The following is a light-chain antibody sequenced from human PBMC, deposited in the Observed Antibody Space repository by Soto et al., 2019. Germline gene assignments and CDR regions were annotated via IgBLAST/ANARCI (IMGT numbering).Light chain of an antibody. CDR2: DAS. J-gene: IGKJ1*01. CDR1: QDIRNY. CDR3: LQHESYPRT. V-gene: IGKV1-33*01. Sequence: DIQMSQSPSSLSTSVGDRVTITCQASQDIRNYLNWYQQKPGKAPKLLIYDASNLETGIPSRFNGSGYGTDFTLTISSLQPEDFATYDCLQHESYPRTFCQGTKVDIK.